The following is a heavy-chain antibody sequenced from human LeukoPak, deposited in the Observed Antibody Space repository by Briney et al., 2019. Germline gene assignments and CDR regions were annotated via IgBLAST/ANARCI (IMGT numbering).Heavy chain of an antibody. J-gene: IGHJ4*02. Sequence: PGGSLRLSCAASGFTFSSYSMNWVRQAPGKGLEWVSSISSSSSYIYYADSVKGRFTISRDNAKNSLYLQMNSLRAEDTAVYYCARDLGAMVRGVEFDYWGQGTLVTVSS. CDR3: ARDLGAMVRGVEFDY. CDR2: ISSSSSYI. V-gene: IGHV3-21*01. D-gene: IGHD3-10*01. CDR1: GFTFSSYS.